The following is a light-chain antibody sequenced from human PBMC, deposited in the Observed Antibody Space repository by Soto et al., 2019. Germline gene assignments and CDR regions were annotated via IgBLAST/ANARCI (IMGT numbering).Light chain of an antibody. J-gene: IGKJ1*01. CDR3: IKGKHWPRT. CDR1: QSLLHSDGNTH. V-gene: IGKV2-30*02. Sequence: DVVMTQSPLSLPVTLGQAASISCRSSQSLLHSDGNTHLNWYQQRPGQSPRRLIYRVSNRESGVPVRFSGSGSGTDFTLKSSRLEAEDVGLYYCIKGKHWPRTFGPGTQGDIK. CDR2: RVS.